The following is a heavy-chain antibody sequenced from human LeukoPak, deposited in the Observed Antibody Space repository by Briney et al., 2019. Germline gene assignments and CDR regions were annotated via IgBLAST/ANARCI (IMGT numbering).Heavy chain of an antibody. Sequence: ASVKVSCKASGYPFTGYYVHWVRQAPGHGLEWMGWVNPRNGGTHSAQKFQGGVSMTGDTSITTAYMELSSLTSDDTAVYYCATGAQYGLRGVAYFYYMHVWGTGTTVTVSS. D-gene: IGHD3-10*01. J-gene: IGHJ6*03. CDR3: ATGAQYGLRGVAYFYYMHV. V-gene: IGHV1-2*02. CDR2: VNPRNGGT. CDR1: GYPFTGYY.